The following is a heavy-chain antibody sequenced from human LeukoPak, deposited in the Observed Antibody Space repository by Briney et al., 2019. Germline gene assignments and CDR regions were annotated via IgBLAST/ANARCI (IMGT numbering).Heavy chain of an antibody. CDR2: IYHSGST. CDR1: GGSISSSNW. J-gene: IGHJ3*02. CDR3: ARDLRGKISGTRDAFDI. V-gene: IGHV4-4*02. Sequence: SGTLSLTCAVSGGSISSSNWWSWVRQLPGKGLEWIGEIYHSGSTNYNPSLKSRVTISVDKSKNQFSLKLNSVTAADTAVYYCARDLRGKISGTRDAFDIWGQGTMVTVSS.